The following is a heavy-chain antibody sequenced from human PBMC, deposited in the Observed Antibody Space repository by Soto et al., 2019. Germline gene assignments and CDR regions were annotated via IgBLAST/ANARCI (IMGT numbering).Heavy chain of an antibody. CDR1: GGSISSSNCY. J-gene: IGHJ5*02. Sequence: SEPLSHTCSVSGGSISSSNCYWGWMRQPPGKGLEWIGSIYYSGSTYYNPSLKSRVTVSVDTSKNQFSLKLNSVTAADTAVYYCARHRSDFWFDPWGQGTLVTVSS. D-gene: IGHD2-15*01. CDR3: ARHRSDFWFDP. CDR2: IYYSGST. V-gene: IGHV4-39*01.